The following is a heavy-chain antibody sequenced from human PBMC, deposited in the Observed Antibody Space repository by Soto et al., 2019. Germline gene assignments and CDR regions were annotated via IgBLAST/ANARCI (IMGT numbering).Heavy chain of an antibody. CDR3: VRAMYYTDSSGYTRCFDS. CDR1: GFSLSDHY. D-gene: IGHD3-22*01. Sequence: EVQLVESGGGLVQPGGSLRLSCAASGFSLSDHYIDWVRQAPGKGLEWVGRSRDKAQGYSTEYAASVKGRFTTSRDDSKTSGLLQMNTLKTDDTAVYYCVRAMYYTDSSGYTRCFDSWGQGTLVTVSS. V-gene: IGHV3-72*01. J-gene: IGHJ4*02. CDR2: SRDKAQGYST.